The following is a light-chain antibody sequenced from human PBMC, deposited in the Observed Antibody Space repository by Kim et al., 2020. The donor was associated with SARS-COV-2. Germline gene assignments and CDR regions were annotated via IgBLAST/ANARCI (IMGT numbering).Light chain of an antibody. CDR2: TAS. Sequence: DIQMTQSPSMSASVGDRVTITCRASQGIVNLLAWYQQKPEKAPKLLISTASRLQSGVPSRFIGSGSGTEFTLTITSLQPEDFATYYCQQAHSFPRTFGGGTKVDIK. V-gene: IGKV1-12*01. CDR1: QGIVNL. CDR3: QQAHSFPRT. J-gene: IGKJ4*01.